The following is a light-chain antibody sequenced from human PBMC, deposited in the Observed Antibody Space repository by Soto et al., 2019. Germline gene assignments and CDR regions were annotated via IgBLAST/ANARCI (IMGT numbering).Light chain of an antibody. V-gene: IGLV1-51*02. CDR3: ATWETTLVVVE. CDR1: SSNIGRNY. J-gene: IGLJ2*01. Sequence: QSVLTQPPSASAAPGQKVTISCSGTSSNIGRNYVSWYQHFPGRAPKLIIYDDHNRPAGISDRFSGSKSASSATLGISGLQTGDEADYYCATWETTLVVVEFGGGTTLTVL. CDR2: DDH.